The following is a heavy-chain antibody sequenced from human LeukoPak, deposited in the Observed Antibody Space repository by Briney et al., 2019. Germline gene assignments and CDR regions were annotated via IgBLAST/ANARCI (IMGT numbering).Heavy chain of an antibody. V-gene: IGHV3-23*01. D-gene: IGHD2-15*01. J-gene: IGHJ3*02. Sequence: GRSLRLSCAASGFTFSNYAMHWVRQSSGKGLEWVSGIGSSGGGTYYADSVKGRFTISRDTSKDTVYLQMDSLRAEDTAIYYCAKIHQNRVVVGAKGAFDIWGQGTVVTVSS. CDR2: IGSSGGGT. CDR1: GFTFSNYA. CDR3: AKIHQNRVVVGAKGAFDI.